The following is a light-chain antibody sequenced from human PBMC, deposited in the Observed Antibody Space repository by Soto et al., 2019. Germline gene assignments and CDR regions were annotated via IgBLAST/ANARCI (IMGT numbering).Light chain of an antibody. V-gene: IGKV1-12*01. CDR2: AAS. CDR3: QQANSFPHS. Sequence: DIQMTQSPSSVSASAGDTVTITCRASHNINSWLAWYQQKPGKAPKVLISAASNVQSGVTSRFSGSGSGREFTLTISSLPPEDFATYFCQQANSFPHSFGGGTKVEIK. CDR1: HNINSW. J-gene: IGKJ4*01.